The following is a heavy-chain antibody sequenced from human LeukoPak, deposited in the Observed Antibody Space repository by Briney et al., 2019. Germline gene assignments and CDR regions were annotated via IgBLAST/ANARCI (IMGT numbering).Heavy chain of an antibody. CDR2: INHSGST. J-gene: IGHJ5*02. D-gene: IGHD2-2*01. Sequence: PSETLSLTCAVYGGSFSGYYWSWIRQPPGKGLEWIGEINHSGSTNYNPSLKSRVTISVDTSKNQFSLKLSSVTAADTAVYYCARRIIGYCSSTSCYGTNWFDPWGQGTLVTVSS. V-gene: IGHV4-34*01. CDR3: ARRIIGYCSSTSCYGTNWFDP. CDR1: GGSFSGYY.